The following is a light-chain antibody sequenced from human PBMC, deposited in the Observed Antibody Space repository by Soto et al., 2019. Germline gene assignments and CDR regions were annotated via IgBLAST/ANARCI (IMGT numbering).Light chain of an antibody. Sequence: QSALTQPASVSGSPGQSITISCTGTSRDVGGYNYVSWYQQHPGKAPKLMIYEVSNRPSGVSNRFSGSKSGNTASLPISGLQAEDESDYYCSSYTTSSTVVFGGGTKLTVL. V-gene: IGLV2-14*01. CDR2: EVS. CDR1: SRDVGGYNY. CDR3: SSYTTSSTVV. J-gene: IGLJ2*01.